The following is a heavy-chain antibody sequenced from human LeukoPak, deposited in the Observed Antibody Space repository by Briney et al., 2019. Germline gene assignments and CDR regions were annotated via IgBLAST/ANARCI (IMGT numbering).Heavy chain of an antibody. J-gene: IGHJ4*02. D-gene: IGHD3-10*01. CDR1: GFTFSTYG. CDR2: ISYDGSNK. Sequence: GGSLRLSCVASGFTFSTYGMHWVRQAPGKGLEWVSVISYDGSNKYYPDSVKGRFTISRDNSKNTLYLQMSSLRAEDSAVYYCAKDRGYITYYFDYWGQGTLVTVSS. CDR3: AKDRGYITYYFDY. V-gene: IGHV3-30*18.